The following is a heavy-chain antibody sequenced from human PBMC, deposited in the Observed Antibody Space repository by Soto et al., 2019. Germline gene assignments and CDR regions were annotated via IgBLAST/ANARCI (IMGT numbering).Heavy chain of an antibody. CDR2: IKSKTDGGTT. CDR1: GFTFSNAW. J-gene: IGHJ6*03. D-gene: IGHD1-26*01. Sequence: GGSLRLSCAASGFTFSNAWMSWVRQAPGKGLEWVGRIKSKTDGGTTDYAAPVKGRFTISRDDSKNTLYLQMNSLKTEDTAVYYCTTAIPGGAYLYIPYGWEDHYYYYMDVWGKGTTVTVSS. V-gene: IGHV3-15*01. CDR3: TTAIPGGAYLYIPYGWEDHYYYYMDV.